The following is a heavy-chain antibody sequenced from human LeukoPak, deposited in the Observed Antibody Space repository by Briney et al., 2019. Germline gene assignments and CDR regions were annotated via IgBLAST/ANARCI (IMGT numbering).Heavy chain of an antibody. V-gene: IGHV4-39*02. CDR3: AREGSHDYDILTGYYFY. J-gene: IGHJ4*02. CDR1: GGSISSSSYY. CDR2: IYYSGST. D-gene: IGHD3-9*01. Sequence: PSETLSLTCTVSGGSISSSSYYWGWIRQPPGKGLEWIGGIYYSGSTHYNPSRKSRVTISVDTSKNQFSLKLSSVTAADTAVYYCAREGSHDYDILTGYYFYWGQGTLVTVSS.